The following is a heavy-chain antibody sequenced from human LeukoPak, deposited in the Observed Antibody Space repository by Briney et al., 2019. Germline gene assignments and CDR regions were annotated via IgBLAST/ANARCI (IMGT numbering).Heavy chain of an antibody. Sequence: SGTLSLTCTVSGDSMSSHYYYWGWIRQPPGKGLEWIGSIFYSGGTNYNPSLKSRVIISVDPSKNQFSLKLSSVTAADTAVYYCARHPKPLLEWLRFNYFDYWGQGTLVTVSS. CDR1: GDSMSSHYYY. J-gene: IGHJ4*02. V-gene: IGHV4-39*01. D-gene: IGHD5-12*01. CDR3: ARHPKPLLEWLRFNYFDY. CDR2: IFYSGGT.